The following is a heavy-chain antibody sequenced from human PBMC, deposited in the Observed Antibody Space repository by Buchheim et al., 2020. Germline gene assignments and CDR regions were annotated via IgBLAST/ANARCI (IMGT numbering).Heavy chain of an antibody. Sequence: EVQLLGSGGDLVQPGGSLRLSCAASGFTFSSYTMNWVRQAPGKGLEWVSTITGSGGSTYYADSVKGRFTISRDNSNNPLFLQMNSLRVEDTAVYYCAKGSYTSGWHWLDYWGQGTL. J-gene: IGHJ4*02. CDR1: GFTFSSYT. V-gene: IGHV3-23*01. CDR3: AKGSYTSGWHWLDY. CDR2: ITGSGGST. D-gene: IGHD6-19*01.